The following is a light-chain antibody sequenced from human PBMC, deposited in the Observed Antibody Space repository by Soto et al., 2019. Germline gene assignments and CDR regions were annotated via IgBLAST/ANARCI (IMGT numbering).Light chain of an antibody. CDR3: QQYNSWPPTT. CDR2: GAS. CDR1: ESVTSN. Sequence: EIVMTQSPAPLSVSPGEGDTLSCRATESVTSNLAWYQQTPGQAPRLLIYGASTRATGIPARFSGSGSGTEFTLTISSLQSEDFAVYYCQQYNSWPPTTFGQGTKVEIK. V-gene: IGKV3-15*01. J-gene: IGKJ1*01.